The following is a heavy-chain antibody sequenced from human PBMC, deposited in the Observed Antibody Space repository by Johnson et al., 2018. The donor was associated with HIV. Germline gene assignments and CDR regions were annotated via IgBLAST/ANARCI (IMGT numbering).Heavy chain of an antibody. V-gene: IGHV3-23*04. D-gene: IGHD3-22*01. Sequence: VQLVESGGGVVQPGRSLRLSCAASGFTFSSYAMSWVRQAPGKGLEWVSTISGSGGSTYYADSVKGRFTISRDNSKNTLYLQMNSLRAEDTAVYYCAKDKGYYDSSGYPSDAFDIWGQGTMVTVSS. CDR2: ISGSGGST. CDR1: GFTFSSYA. CDR3: AKDKGYYDSSGYPSDAFDI. J-gene: IGHJ3*02.